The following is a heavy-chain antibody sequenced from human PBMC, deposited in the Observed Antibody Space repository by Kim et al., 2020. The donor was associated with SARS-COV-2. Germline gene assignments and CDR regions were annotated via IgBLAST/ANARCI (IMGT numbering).Heavy chain of an antibody. D-gene: IGHD2-15*01. CDR1: GVPFRGNW. J-gene: IGHJ4*02. V-gene: IGHV3-74*03. Sequence: GGSLRLSCSASGVPFRGNWMQWVRQRPGQGLVWVSLITGDGGMTTYADSVKGRFTVSSDNATNTLHLQMNNLRPEDTAEYSCATGWYWEALYCGRGTLVTVFS. CDR3: ATGWYWEALY. CDR2: ITGDGGMT.